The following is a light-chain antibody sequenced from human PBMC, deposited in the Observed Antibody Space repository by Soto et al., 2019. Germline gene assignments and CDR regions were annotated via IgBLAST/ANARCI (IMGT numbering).Light chain of an antibody. Sequence: EIVLTQSPGTLPVSPGERATLSCRASLSVASNYVACYQQKPGQAPSLLNYAASGRATGIPGRFSGSGSGTDFTLTISRLEPEDFAVYYCQQYGSGPWTFGQGTKLEIK. CDR2: AAS. V-gene: IGKV3-20*01. CDR3: QQYGSGPWT. J-gene: IGKJ1*01. CDR1: LSVASNY.